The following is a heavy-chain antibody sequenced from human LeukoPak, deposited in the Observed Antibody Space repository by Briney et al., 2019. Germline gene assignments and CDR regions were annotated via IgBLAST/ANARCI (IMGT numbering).Heavy chain of an antibody. V-gene: IGHV4-39*01. CDR2: VSYGGTT. J-gene: IGHJ4*02. Sequence: SETLSLTCSVSGGSISSNSYYWGWIRQPPGKGLEWIGSVSYGGTTYYSPSLKSRVTVSVDTSKNQFSLRMSSVSASDTAVYYCARVRQWLVVDYWGQGTLVTVSS. CDR1: GGSISSNSYY. CDR3: ARVRQWLVVDY. D-gene: IGHD6-19*01.